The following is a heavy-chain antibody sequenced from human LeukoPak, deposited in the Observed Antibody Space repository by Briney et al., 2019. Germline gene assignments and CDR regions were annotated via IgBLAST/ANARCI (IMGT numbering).Heavy chain of an antibody. CDR2: ISYDGSNK. D-gene: IGHD4-17*01. V-gene: IGHV3-30-3*01. CDR3: ARPPSYTTVTTFVRYHFDY. J-gene: IGHJ4*02. CDR1: GFTFSSYA. Sequence: GGSLRLSCAASGFTFSSYAMHWVRQAPGKGLEWVAVISYDGSNKYYADSVKGRFTISRDNSKNTLYLRMNSLRAEDTAVYYCARPPSYTTVTTFVRYHFDYWGQGTLVTVSS.